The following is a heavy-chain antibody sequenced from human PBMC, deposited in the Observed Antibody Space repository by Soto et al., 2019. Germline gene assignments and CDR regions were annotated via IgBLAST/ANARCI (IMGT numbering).Heavy chain of an antibody. Sequence: SVKVSCKASGGTFSSYAISWVRQAPGQGLEWMGGIIPIFGTANYAQKFQGRVTITADESTSTAYMELSSLRSEDTAVYYCVRVHSQMATIRYYFDYWGQGTLVTVSS. CDR3: VRVHSQMATIRYYFDY. J-gene: IGHJ4*02. D-gene: IGHD5-12*01. CDR2: IIPIFGTA. CDR1: GGTFSSYA. V-gene: IGHV1-69*13.